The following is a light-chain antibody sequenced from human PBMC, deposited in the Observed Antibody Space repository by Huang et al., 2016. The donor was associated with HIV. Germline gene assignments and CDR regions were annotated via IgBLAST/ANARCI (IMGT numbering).Light chain of an antibody. CDR3: QQLNSYPLT. V-gene: IGKV1-9*01. J-gene: IGKJ4*01. Sequence: IQLTQSPSSLSASVGDRVTITCQASQGIGTYLTWYQQKPGKAPLLLISAASTLQSGVPSSFSGSGSGTDFTLTISNLQPEDFATYYCQQLNSYPLTFGGGTKVEI. CDR2: AAS. CDR1: QGIGTY.